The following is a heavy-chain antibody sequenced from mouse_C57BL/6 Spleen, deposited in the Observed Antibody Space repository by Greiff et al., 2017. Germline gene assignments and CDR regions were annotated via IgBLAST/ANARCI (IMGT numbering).Heavy chain of an antibody. J-gene: IGHJ4*01. CDR1: GFTFSDYG. V-gene: IGHV5-17*01. CDR3: ARGDWGYAMDY. Sequence: EVMLVESGGGLVKPGGSLKLSCAASGFTFSDYGMHWVRQAPEKGLEWVAYISSGSSTIYYADTVKGRFTISRDNAKNTLFLQMTSLRSEDTAMYYCARGDWGYAMDYWGQGTSVTVSS. CDR2: ISSGSSTI.